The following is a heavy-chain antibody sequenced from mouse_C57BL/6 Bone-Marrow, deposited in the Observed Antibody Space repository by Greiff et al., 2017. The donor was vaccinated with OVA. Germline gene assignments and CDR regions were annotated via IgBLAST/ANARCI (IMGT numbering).Heavy chain of an antibody. CDR2: IDPSDSET. CDR1: GYTFTSYW. J-gene: IGHJ1*03. CDR3: ARLRDNYGYFDV. Sequence: VQLQQSGAELVRPGSSVKLSCKASGYTFTSYWMHWVKQRPIQGLEWIGNIDPSDSETHYNQKFKDKATLTVDKSSSTAYMQLSSLTSEDSAVYYCARLRDNYGYFDVWGTGTTVTVSS. V-gene: IGHV1-52*01.